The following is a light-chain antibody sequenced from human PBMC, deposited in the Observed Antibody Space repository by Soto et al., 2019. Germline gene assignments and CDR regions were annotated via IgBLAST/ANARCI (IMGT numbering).Light chain of an antibody. V-gene: IGLV2-14*01. CDR2: DVS. Sequence: QSALTQPASVSGSPGQSITISCTGTSSDVGGYNFVSWYQQHPGKAPQLMIYDVSNRPSGVSNRFSGSKSDNTASLIISGLQAEDEADYYCSSYTSSSTPYVFGTGTKVTVL. CDR3: SSYTSSSTPYV. CDR1: SSDVGGYNF. J-gene: IGLJ1*01.